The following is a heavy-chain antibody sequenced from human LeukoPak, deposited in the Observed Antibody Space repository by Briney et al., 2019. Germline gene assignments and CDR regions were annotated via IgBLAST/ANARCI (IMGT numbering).Heavy chain of an antibody. V-gene: IGHV4-39*07. J-gene: IGHJ4*02. CDR2: INHSGST. CDR3: AIGPGWVITTLYY. Sequence: KASETLSLTCTVSGGSISSSSYYWSWIRQPPGKGLEWIGEINHSGSTNYNPSLKSRVTISVDTSKNQFSLKLSSVTAADTAVYYCAIGPGWVITTLYYWGQGTLVTVSS. CDR1: GGSISSSSYY. D-gene: IGHD3-22*01.